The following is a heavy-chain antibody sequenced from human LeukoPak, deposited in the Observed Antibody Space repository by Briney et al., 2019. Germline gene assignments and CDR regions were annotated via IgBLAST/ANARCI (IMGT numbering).Heavy chain of an antibody. Sequence: SETLSLTCTVSGGSISSYYWSWIRQPPGKGLEWIGYIYYSGSTNYNPSLKSRVTISVDTSKNQFSLKLSSVTAADTAVYYSARTVRGVLDYWGQGTLVTVSS. V-gene: IGHV4-59*01. CDR2: IYYSGST. CDR3: ARTVRGVLDY. CDR1: GGSISSYY. J-gene: IGHJ4*02. D-gene: IGHD3-10*01.